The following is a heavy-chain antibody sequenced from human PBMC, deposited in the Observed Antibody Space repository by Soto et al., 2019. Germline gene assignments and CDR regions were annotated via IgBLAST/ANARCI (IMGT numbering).Heavy chain of an antibody. D-gene: IGHD3-10*01. CDR2: IHHGGTT. CDR1: GTSISRDPAY. J-gene: IGHJ4*02. Sequence: SETLSLTCTVSGTSISRDPAYWSWIRQHPGRGLEWIGYIHHGGTTYYNPSLKSRVTISIDTSKNQFSLKLSSVTAADTAVYYCARYYGGYSDYWGQGTLVTAPQ. CDR3: ARYYGGYSDY. V-gene: IGHV4-31*03.